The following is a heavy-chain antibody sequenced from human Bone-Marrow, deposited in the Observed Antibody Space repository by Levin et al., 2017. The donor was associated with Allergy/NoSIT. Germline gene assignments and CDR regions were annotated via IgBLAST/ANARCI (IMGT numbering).Heavy chain of an antibody. CDR3: ARPRERQWPTHYYYYYGMDV. V-gene: IGHV1-69*13. J-gene: IGHJ6*02. CDR1: GGTFSSYA. CDR2: IIPIFGTA. D-gene: IGHD6-19*01. Sequence: RASVKVSCKASGGTFSSYAISWVRQAPGQGLEWMGGIIPIFGTANYAQKFQGRVTITADESTSTAYMELSSLRSEDTAVYYCARPRERQWPTHYYYYYGMDVWGQGTTVTVSS.